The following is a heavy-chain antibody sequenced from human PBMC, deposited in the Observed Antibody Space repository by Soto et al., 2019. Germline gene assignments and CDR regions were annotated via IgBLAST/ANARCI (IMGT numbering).Heavy chain of an antibody. CDR2: IDGGGYT. CDR3: ARGGGSAYVTPPISNWFDP. J-gene: IGHJ5*02. V-gene: IGHV3-53*02. CDR1: GFIVSRNY. Sequence: EVQLVETGGGLIQPGGSLRLSCAASGFIVSRNYMYWVRQAPGKGLEWVSVIDGGGYTYYADSVKGRFTISRDNSKNTLHLQMNSLRAKDSAVYYCARGGGSAYVTPPISNWFDPWGQGTLVTVSS. D-gene: IGHD3-22*01.